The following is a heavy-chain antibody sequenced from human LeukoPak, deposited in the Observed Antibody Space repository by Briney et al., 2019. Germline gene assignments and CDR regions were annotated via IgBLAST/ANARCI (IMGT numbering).Heavy chain of an antibody. CDR2: INHSGST. D-gene: IGHD5-18*01. J-gene: IGHJ5*02. Sequence: SETLSLTCAVYGGSLSGDYWSWIRQPPGKGLEWIGEINHSGSTNYNASLKSRVTISVDTSKKQFSLKLSSVTAADTAVYYCAPRGDIEHSYGFGKWFDPWGQGTLVTVSS. CDR3: APRGDIEHSYGFGKWFDP. CDR1: GGSLSGDY. V-gene: IGHV4-34*01.